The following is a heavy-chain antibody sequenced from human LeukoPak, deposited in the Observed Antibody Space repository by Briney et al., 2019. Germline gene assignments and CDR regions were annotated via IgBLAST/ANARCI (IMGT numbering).Heavy chain of an antibody. CDR2: FDPEDGET. D-gene: IGHD3-16*01. CDR3: ATRNRNPGGNYYYGMDV. CDR1: GYTLTELS. Sequence: ASVKVSCKVSGYTLTELSMHWVRQAPGKGLEWMGGFDPEDGETIYAQKFQGRVTMTEDTSTDTAYMELSSLRSEDTAVYYCATRNRNPGGNYYYGMDVWGQGTTVTVSS. J-gene: IGHJ6*02. V-gene: IGHV1-24*01.